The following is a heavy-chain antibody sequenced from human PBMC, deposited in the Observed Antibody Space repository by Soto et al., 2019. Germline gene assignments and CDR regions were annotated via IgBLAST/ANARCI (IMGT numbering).Heavy chain of an antibody. D-gene: IGHD6-19*01. V-gene: IGHV1-69*01. J-gene: IGHJ4*02. CDR1: GGTFSSYA. Sequence: QVQLVQSGAEVKKPGSSVKVSCKASGGTFSSYAISWVRQAPGQGLEWMGGIIPIFGTANYAQKFQGRVTITADESTSTAYMEMSIMRSEDTAVYYCAREWDSSGRNDYWGQGTLVTVSS. CDR2: IIPIFGTA. CDR3: AREWDSSGRNDY.